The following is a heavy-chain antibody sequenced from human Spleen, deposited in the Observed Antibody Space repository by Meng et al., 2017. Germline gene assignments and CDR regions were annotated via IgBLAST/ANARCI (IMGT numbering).Heavy chain of an antibody. D-gene: IGHD6-13*01. CDR2: IYYSGST. V-gene: IGHV4-30-4*01. J-gene: IGHJ4*02. Sequence: QVQLQESGPGLVKPSQTLSLTCTVPSGSIDSTDYYWSWIRQPPGKGLEWLGYIYYSGSTYYNPSLKSRITISLDTSKNQFSLRLSSVTAADTAVYYCARGPIATAGTAFDYWGQGTLVTVSS. CDR3: ARGPIATAGTAFDY. CDR1: SGSIDSTDYY.